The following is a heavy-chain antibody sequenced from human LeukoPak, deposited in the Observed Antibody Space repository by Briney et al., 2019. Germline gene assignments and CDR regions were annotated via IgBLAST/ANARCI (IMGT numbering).Heavy chain of an antibody. D-gene: IGHD1-14*01. CDR2: IDPRGDST. CDR3: ARDNLWSFDY. CDR1: GYTFASKS. J-gene: IGHJ4*02. Sequence: ASVKVSCKASGYTFASKSMHWVRQAPGQGLEWMGIIDPRGDSTANARKFQGRVTVTMDTSTSTVYMELSSLTSEDTAVYYCARDNLWSFDYWGQGTLVTVSS. V-gene: IGHV1-46*01.